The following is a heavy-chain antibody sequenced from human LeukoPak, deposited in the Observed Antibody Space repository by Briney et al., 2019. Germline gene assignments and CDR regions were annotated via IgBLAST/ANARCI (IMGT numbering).Heavy chain of an antibody. D-gene: IGHD4-17*01. CDR1: GFTFSSYG. CDR2: ISYDGSNK. Sequence: GGSLRLSCATSGFTFSSYGMHWVRQAPGKGLEWVAVISYDGSNKYYADSVKGRFTISRDNSKNTLYLQMNSLRAEDTAVYYCARESPSYGDFIDYWGQGTLVTVSS. V-gene: IGHV3-30*19. J-gene: IGHJ4*02. CDR3: ARESPSYGDFIDY.